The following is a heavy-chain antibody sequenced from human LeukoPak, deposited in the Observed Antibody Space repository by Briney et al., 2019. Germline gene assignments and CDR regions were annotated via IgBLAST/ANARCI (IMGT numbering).Heavy chain of an antibody. CDR1: GFTFSSYG. CDR2: ISYDGSNK. J-gene: IGHJ3*02. V-gene: IGHV3-30*18. CDR3: AKGAGYDSSGYYYVDDAFDI. Sequence: PGGSLRLSCAASGFTFSSYGMHWVRQAPGKGLGWVAVISYDGSNKYYADSVKGRFTISRDNSKNTLYLQMNSLRAEDTAVYYCAKGAGYDSSGYYYVDDAFDIWGQGTMVTVSS. D-gene: IGHD3-22*01.